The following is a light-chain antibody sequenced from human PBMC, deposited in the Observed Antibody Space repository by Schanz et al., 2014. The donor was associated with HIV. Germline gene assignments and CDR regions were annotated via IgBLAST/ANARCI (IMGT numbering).Light chain of an antibody. J-gene: IGKJ2*01. CDR1: LDISSY. Sequence: AIQLTQSPSSLSASVGDRVTITCRASLDISSYLAWYQQKPGKAPKLLIYQASSLEAGVSSTFSGSGSGTEFTLTINSLQPADFATYYCQRYNSYSHTFGQGTKLDIK. V-gene: IGKV1-13*02. CDR2: QAS. CDR3: QRYNSYSHT.